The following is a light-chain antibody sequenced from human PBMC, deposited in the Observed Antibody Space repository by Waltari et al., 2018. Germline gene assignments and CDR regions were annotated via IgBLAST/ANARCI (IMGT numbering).Light chain of an antibody. CDR1: RSNIGNNY. J-gene: IGLJ7*01. CDR3: GTWDSSLSGAV. CDR2: EGT. Sequence: QSVLTQPPSVSAAPGQRVTISCSGGRSNIGNNYVSWYRQFPGTAPKLLIYEGTGRPAGIAGLFSGSKSGTSATLDITGLQAGDEADYYCGTWDSSLSGAVFGGGTHLTVL. V-gene: IGLV1-51*02.